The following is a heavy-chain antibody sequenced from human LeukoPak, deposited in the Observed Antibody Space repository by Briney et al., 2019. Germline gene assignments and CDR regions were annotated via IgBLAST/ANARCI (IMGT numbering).Heavy chain of an antibody. D-gene: IGHD3-3*01. Sequence: PGGSLRLSCAASGFTFSRHWMSWVRQAPGKGLERVAHMNQDGSAIYSIDSVKGRFTISRDAGNNSLYLQLDSLTVEDTAVYFCARGNYDFAYDPWGQGTLVTVSS. CDR3: ARGNYDFAYDP. CDR1: GFTFSRHW. CDR2: MNQDGSAI. V-gene: IGHV3-7*01. J-gene: IGHJ5*02.